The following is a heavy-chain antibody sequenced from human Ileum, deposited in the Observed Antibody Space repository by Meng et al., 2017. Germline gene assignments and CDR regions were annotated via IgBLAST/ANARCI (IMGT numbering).Heavy chain of an antibody. D-gene: IGHD3-3*01. J-gene: IGHJ2*01. V-gene: IGHV4-31*01. CDR3: ARNDLAFWYFNL. CDR1: GVSISSNVNY. CDR2: MYYSGST. Sequence: QVTLQESGPGLVRPVQTLSLTCIVSGVSISSNVNYWSWIRQHPGKGLEWLGYMYYSGSTYYNPSINTPITISLDTSKNQFSLRLDSVTAADTAVYFCARNDLAFWYFNLWGRGTLVTVSS.